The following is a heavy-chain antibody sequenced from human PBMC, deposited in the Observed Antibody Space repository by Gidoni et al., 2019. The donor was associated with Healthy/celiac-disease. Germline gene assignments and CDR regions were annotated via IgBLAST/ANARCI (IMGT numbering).Heavy chain of an antibody. J-gene: IGHJ4*02. CDR1: GGSISSGGYY. CDR3: ARAGDYYGAYFDY. D-gene: IGHD3-10*01. V-gene: IGHV4-31*03. CDR2: IYNIGGT. Sequence: QVQLQESRPGLVKPSPTLSPTLTVSGGSISSGGYYWSWIRQKPGKGLEWIGYIYNIGGTYYNPSIKSRVTIIVDTSKNQFSLKLSSVTAADTAVYYCARAGDYYGAYFDYWGQGTLVTVSS.